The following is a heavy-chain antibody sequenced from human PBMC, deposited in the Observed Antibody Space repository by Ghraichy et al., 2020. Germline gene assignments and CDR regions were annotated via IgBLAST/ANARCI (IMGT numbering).Heavy chain of an antibody. D-gene: IGHD3-10*01. CDR3: ARIRGLWFGELQAWFDP. CDR1: GGSISSSNW. J-gene: IGHJ5*02. CDR2: IYHSGST. Sequence: SETLSLTCAVSGGSISSSNWWSWVRQPPGKGLEWIGEIYHSGSTNYNPSLKSRVTISVDKSKNQFSLKLSSVTAADTAVYYCARIRGLWFGELQAWFDPWGQGTLVTVSS. V-gene: IGHV4-4*02.